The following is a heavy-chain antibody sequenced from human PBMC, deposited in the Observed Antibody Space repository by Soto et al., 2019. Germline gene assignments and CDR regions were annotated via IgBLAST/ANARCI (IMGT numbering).Heavy chain of an antibody. CDR3: ARNRIAAAGTLDP. CDR1: GYTFTGYY. Sequence: QVQLVQSGAEVKKPGASVKVSCKASGYTFTGYYMHWVRQAPGQGLEWMGWINPNSGGTNYAQKFQGWVTMTRDTSISTAYMELSRLSSDDTAVYYCARNRIAAAGTLDPWGQGTLVTVSS. V-gene: IGHV1-2*04. J-gene: IGHJ5*02. CDR2: INPNSGGT. D-gene: IGHD6-13*01.